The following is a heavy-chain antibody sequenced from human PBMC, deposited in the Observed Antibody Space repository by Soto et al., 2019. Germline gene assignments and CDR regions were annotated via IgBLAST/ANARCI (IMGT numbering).Heavy chain of an antibody. D-gene: IGHD4-17*01. V-gene: IGHV1-18*01. J-gene: IGHJ5*02. CDR2: ISACNGNT. CDR3: ASFLSHDYQNNPDPRWFDP. Sequence: ASVKVSCKASGYTFTSYGISWVRQAPGQGLEWMGWISACNGNTNYAQKLQGRVTMTTDTSTSTAYMELRSLRSDDTAVYYCASFLSHDYQNNPDPRWFDPWGQGTLVTVSS. CDR1: GYTFTSYG.